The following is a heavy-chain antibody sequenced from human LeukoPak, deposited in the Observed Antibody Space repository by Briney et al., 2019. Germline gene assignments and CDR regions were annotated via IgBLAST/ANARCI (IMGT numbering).Heavy chain of an antibody. CDR1: GGSISSYY. Sequence: SETLSLTCTVSGGSISSYYWSWIRQPPGKGLEWIGYIYYSGSTNYNPSLKSRVTISVDTSKNQFSLKLSSVTAADTAVYYCARHGTYATYYDFWSGYSAFDIWGQGTMVTVSS. CDR3: ARHGTYATYYDFWSGYSAFDI. V-gene: IGHV4-59*08. CDR2: IYYSGST. D-gene: IGHD3-3*01. J-gene: IGHJ3*02.